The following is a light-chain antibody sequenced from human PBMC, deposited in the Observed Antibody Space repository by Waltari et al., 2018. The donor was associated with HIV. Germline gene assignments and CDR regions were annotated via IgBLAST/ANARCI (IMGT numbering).Light chain of an antibody. J-gene: IGKJ1*01. Sequence: DIKMTQSPSSLSAYMGNRITINCRASQAIKTYLKWYAQKPGEAPKLLIFDATRLHTGVTSRCSGTGTGTHFSLTISSLQPEDSGTYYCQQSFSTPWTFGQGTKV. CDR2: DAT. V-gene: IGKV1-39*01. CDR1: QAIKTY. CDR3: QQSFSTPWT.